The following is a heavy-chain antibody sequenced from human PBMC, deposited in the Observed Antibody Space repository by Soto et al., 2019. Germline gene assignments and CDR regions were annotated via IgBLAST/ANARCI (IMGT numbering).Heavy chain of an antibody. D-gene: IGHD6-13*01. CDR3: ARRSSSWYFDY. J-gene: IGHJ4*02. CDR2: ISGSGDST. CDR1: GFTFSSYA. V-gene: IGHV3-23*01. Sequence: EVQLLESGGGLVQPGGSLRLSCAASGFTFSSYAMNWVRQAPGKGLEWVSVISGSGDSTYYADSVKGRFTISRDNSKNTLYMQMHSLRAEDTAVYYCARRSSSWYFDYWGQGTLVTVSS.